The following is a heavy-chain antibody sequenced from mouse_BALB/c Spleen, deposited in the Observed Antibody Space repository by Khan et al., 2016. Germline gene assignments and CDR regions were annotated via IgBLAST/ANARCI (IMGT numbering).Heavy chain of an antibody. CDR3: AGSLYDYDGAY. J-gene: IGHJ3*01. CDR1: GYTFTSYW. Sequence: QVQLQQPGAELVKPGASVKLSCKASGYTFTSYWMHWVKQRPGQGLEWIGEINPSNGRTNYNEKFKSKATLTVDKSSSTAYMQLSSLTSEDSAVYYCAGSLYDYDGAYWGQGTLVTVSA. CDR2: INPSNGRT. V-gene: IGHV1S81*02. D-gene: IGHD2-4*01.